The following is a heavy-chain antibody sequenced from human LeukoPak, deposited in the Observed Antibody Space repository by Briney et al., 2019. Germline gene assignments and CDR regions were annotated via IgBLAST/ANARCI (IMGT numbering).Heavy chain of an antibody. CDR3: ARGTQLLYYYYYMDV. CDR2: ISSSSSYI. V-gene: IGHV3-21*01. CDR1: GFTFSSYS. Sequence: GALRLSCAASGFTFSSYSMNWVRQAPGKGLEWVSSISSSSSYIYYADSVKGRFTISRDNAKNSLYLQMNSLRAEDTAVYYCARGTQLLYYYYYMDVWGKGTTVTVSS. J-gene: IGHJ6*03. D-gene: IGHD2-2*01.